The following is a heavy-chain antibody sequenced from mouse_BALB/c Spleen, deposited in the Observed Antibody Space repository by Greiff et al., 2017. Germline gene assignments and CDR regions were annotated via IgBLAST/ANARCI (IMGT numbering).Heavy chain of an antibody. J-gene: IGHJ1*01. CDR3: ARGFDV. CDR2: INPSTGYT. CDR1: GYTFTSYW. Sequence: VHLVESGAELAKPGASVKMSCKASGYTFTSYWMHWVKQRPGQGLEWIGYINPSTGYTEYNQKFKDKATLTADKSSSTAYMQLSSLTSEDSAVYYCARGFDVWGAGTTVTVSS. V-gene: IGHV1-7*01.